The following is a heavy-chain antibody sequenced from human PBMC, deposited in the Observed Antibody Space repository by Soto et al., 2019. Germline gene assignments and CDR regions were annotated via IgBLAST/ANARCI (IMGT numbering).Heavy chain of an antibody. D-gene: IGHD1-26*01. CDR2: IYWDDEK. CDR1: GFSLSDNGVG. J-gene: IGHJ3*02. CDR3: AHRLTWDAFDI. Sequence: QITLKESGPTLVKRTQTLTLTCTFSGFSLSDNGVGVGWIRQPPGKALEWLALIYWDDEKIYSPSLKTRLTITKDTSKNQVLLTMTNMEPVDTATYYCAHRLTWDAFDIWGQGTMVTVSS. V-gene: IGHV2-5*02.